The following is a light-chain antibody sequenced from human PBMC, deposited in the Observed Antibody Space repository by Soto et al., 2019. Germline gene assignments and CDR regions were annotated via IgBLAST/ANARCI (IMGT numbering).Light chain of an antibody. V-gene: IGKV1-39*01. CDR3: QQSYSTET. J-gene: IGKJ1*01. CDR2: AAS. Sequence: DIQMTQSPSSLSASVGDRVTVTCLSSQSISSYLNWYQQKPGKAPKLLIYAASSLQSGVPSRFSGSGSGTDFTLTISSLQPEDFATYYCQQSYSTETFGQGTKVDIK. CDR1: QSISSY.